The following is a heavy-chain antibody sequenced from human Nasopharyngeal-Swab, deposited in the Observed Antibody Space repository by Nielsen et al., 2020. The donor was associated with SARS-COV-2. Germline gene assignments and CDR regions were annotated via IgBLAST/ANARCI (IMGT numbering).Heavy chain of an antibody. CDR2: VSGSGKIT. CDR1: GFTFNNNA. D-gene: IGHD1-26*01. Sequence: GESLKISCLASGFTFNNNAMTWVRQVPGKGLEWVSTVSGSGKITYYADSVKGRFTISRDNSKNTLFLQMSSLRDEDTAVYYCAKGGSLSGSWDWGQGTLVTVSS. CDR3: AKGGSLSGSWD. V-gene: IGHV3-23*01. J-gene: IGHJ4*02.